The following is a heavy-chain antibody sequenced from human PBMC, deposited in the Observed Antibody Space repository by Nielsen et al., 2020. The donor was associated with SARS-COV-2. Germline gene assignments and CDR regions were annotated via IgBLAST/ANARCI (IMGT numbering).Heavy chain of an antibody. D-gene: IGHD1-1*01. Sequence: GGSLRLSCAASGFTFSNSWMHWVRQAPGKGLEWVSRISPDGDIVNYADSVRGRITTARDNAKNTPYLQMNSLRAEDTAVYFCTNWNDGYWGQGTPVTVSS. CDR1: GFTFSNSW. CDR3: TNWNDGY. V-gene: IGHV3-74*01. CDR2: ISPDGDIV. J-gene: IGHJ4*02.